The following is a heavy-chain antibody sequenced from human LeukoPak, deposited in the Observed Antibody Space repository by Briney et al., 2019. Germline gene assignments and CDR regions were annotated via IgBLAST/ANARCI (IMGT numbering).Heavy chain of an antibody. CDR1: GFTVSSNY. J-gene: IGHJ6*01. Sequence: GGSLRLSCAASGFTVSSNYMNWVSNPPAKGLEWVSVIYSGGSKYYADAVKGRFPISRDNSKNTLYLQMNSLGAEDTAGYYCARIDYGMDVWGQGTTVTVSS. V-gene: IGHV3-66*01. CDR3: ARIDYGMDV. CDR2: IYSGGSK.